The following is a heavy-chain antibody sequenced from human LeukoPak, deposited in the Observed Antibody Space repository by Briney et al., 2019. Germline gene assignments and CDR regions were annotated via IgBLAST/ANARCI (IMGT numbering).Heavy chain of an antibody. J-gene: IGHJ4*02. CDR1: GFTFSSYA. Sequence: PGGSLRLSCAASGFTFSSYAMSWVRQAPGKGLEWVSAISGSGGSTYYADSVKGRFTISRDNSKNTLYLQMNSLRAEDTAVYYCAKQKLSRDSGSYFDYWGQGTLVTVSS. CDR3: AKQKLSRDSGSYFDY. D-gene: IGHD1-26*01. V-gene: IGHV3-23*01. CDR2: ISGSGGST.